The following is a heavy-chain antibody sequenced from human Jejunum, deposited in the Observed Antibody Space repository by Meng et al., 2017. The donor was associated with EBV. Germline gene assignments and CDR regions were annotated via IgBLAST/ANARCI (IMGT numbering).Heavy chain of an antibody. CDR3: ASIHPSIDS. CDR2: IYHSGST. Sequence: QMELNESGPGLAKPSGTVSLTCAVSSGSIFSSNWGPWVRKPPGKGLEWIGEIYHSGSTNYNPPLKSRITMSLDKSKNQFSLKLRSLTAADTAVYSCASIHPSIDSWGPGTLVTVSS. J-gene: IGHJ4*02. CDR1: SGSIFSSNW. V-gene: IGHV4-4*02. D-gene: IGHD2-21*01.